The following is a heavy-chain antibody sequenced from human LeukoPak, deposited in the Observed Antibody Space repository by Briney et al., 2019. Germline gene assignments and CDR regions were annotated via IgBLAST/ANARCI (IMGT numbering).Heavy chain of an antibody. CDR1: GFTFSSYS. CDR3: ASVGGWPIYY. J-gene: IGHJ4*02. D-gene: IGHD6-19*01. Sequence: PGGSLRLSCAASGFTFSSYSMNWVRQAPGKGLEWVSSISSSSSYIYYADSVKGPFTISRNNAKNSLYLQMNSLRAEDTAVYYCASVGGWPIYYWGQGTLVTVSS. V-gene: IGHV3-21*01. CDR2: ISSSSSYI.